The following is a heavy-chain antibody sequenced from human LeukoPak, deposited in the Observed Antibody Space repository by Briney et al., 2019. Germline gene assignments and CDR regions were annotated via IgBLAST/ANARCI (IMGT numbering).Heavy chain of an antibody. V-gene: IGHV1-2*02. CDR3: ARELAFCTSTSCPLYHY. D-gene: IGHD2-2*01. Sequence: ASVKVSCKASGYKFTDYYVHWVRQAPGQGLEWMGWINPNNGGTNYAQKFHGRVTMTRDTSITTAYMELDRLTSDDTAVYYCARELAFCTSTSCPLYHYWGQGTQVTVSS. J-gene: IGHJ4*02. CDR1: GYKFTDYY. CDR2: INPNNGGT.